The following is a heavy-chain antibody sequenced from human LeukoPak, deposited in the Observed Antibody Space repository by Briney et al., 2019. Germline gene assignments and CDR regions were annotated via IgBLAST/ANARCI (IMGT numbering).Heavy chain of an antibody. D-gene: IGHD6-13*01. J-gene: IGHJ4*02. CDR1: GFSSYG. Sequence: GRSLRLSCAASGFSSYGMHWVRQAPGKGLEWVAVIWYDESNKYYADTVKGRFTISRDNSRNTLYLQMNSLRAEDTAVYYCARDGFSSSWYGRALDYWGQGTLVTVSS. CDR2: IWYDESNK. CDR3: ARDGFSSSWYGRALDY. V-gene: IGHV3-33*01.